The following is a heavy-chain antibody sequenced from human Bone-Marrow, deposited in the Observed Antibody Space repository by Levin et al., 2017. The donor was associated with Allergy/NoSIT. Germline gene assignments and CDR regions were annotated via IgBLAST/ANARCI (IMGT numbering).Heavy chain of an antibody. CDR1: GGSISSYY. V-gene: IGHV4-59*01. CDR2: IYYSGST. CDR3: AGAYSSNPAYYYYGMDV. D-gene: IGHD6-19*01. J-gene: IGHJ6*02. Sequence: SETLSLTCTVSGGSISSYYWSWIRQPPGKGLEWIGYIYYSGSTNYNPSLKSRVTISVDTSKNQFSLKLSSVTAADTAVYYCAGAYSSNPAYYYYGMDVWGQGTTVTVSS.